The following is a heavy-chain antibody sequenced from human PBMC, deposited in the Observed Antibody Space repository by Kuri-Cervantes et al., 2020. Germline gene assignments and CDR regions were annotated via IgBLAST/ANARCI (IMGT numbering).Heavy chain of an antibody. V-gene: IGHV1-8*02. CDR3: ARIHSSRWPYYYYYYMDV. CDR1: GGTFSSYA. J-gene: IGHJ6*03. CDR2: MNPNSGNT. D-gene: IGHD6-13*01. Sequence: ASVKVSCKASGGTFSSYAISWVRQAPGQGLEWMGWMNPNSGNTGYAQKFQGRVTMTRNTSISTAYMELSSLRSEDTAVYYCARIHSSRWPYYYYYYMDVWGKGTTVTVSS.